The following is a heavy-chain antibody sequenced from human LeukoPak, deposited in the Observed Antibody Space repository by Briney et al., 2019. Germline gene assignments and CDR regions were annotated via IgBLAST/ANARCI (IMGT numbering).Heavy chain of an antibody. V-gene: IGHV4-34*01. D-gene: IGHD5-12*01. J-gene: IGHJ4*02. CDR2: INHSGST. Sequence: PSETLSLTCAVYGGSFSGYYWSWIRQPPGKGLEWIGEINHSGSTNYNPSLKSRVTLSVDTSKNQFSLKLSSVTAADTAVYYCARAVWWLRYFDYWGQGTLVTVSS. CDR3: ARAVWWLRYFDY. CDR1: GGSFSGYY.